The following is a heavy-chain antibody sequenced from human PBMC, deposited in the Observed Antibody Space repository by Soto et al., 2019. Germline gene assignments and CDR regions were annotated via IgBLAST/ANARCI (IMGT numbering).Heavy chain of an antibody. Sequence: QVQLQESGPGLVKPSETLSLTCTVSGASISSYYWSWIRQPPGKGLEWIGYIYYSGSINYNPSLKSRGTISEDTSKNQVSLKLGSVTAADTAVYYCARHYSGYSFDYWGQGTLVAVSS. CDR3: ARHYSGYSFDY. V-gene: IGHV4-59*08. J-gene: IGHJ4*02. CDR1: GASISSYY. CDR2: IYYSGSI. D-gene: IGHD5-12*01.